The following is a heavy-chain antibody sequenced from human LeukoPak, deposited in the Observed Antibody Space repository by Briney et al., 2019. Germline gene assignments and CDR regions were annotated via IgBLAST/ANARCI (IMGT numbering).Heavy chain of an antibody. D-gene: IGHD2-15*01. J-gene: IGHJ4*02. V-gene: IGHV4-39*01. CDR1: GGSISSSSYY. CDR2: IYYSGST. CDR3: ARGSGNYYFDY. Sequence: PSETLSLTCTVSGGSISSSSYYWGWIRQPPGKGLEWIGSIYYSGSTYYNPSLKSRVTISVDTSKNQFSLKLSSVTAADTAVYYCARGSGNYYFDYWGQGTLVTVSS.